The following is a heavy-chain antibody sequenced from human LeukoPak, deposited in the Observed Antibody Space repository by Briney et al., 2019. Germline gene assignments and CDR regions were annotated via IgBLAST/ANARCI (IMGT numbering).Heavy chain of an antibody. Sequence: KPSETLSLTCTVSGGSISSYYWSWIRQPPGKGLEWIGYIYYSGSTNYNPSLKSRVTIPVDTSKNQFSLKLSSVTAADTAVYYCARGFNSYGSYYFDYWGQGTLVTVSS. CDR2: IYYSGST. V-gene: IGHV4-59*01. D-gene: IGHD5-18*01. CDR1: GGSISSYY. J-gene: IGHJ4*02. CDR3: ARGFNSYGSYYFDY.